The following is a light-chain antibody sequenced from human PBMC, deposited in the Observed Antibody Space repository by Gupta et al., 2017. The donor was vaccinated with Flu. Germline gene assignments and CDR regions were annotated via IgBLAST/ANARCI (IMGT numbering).Light chain of an antibody. J-gene: IGKJ1*01. CDR1: QSSSSW. CDR3: QQYNTYSRT. Sequence: PSTLSASIGDRVTITCRASQSSSSWLAWYQQKPGKAPKLLIYKASTLESGVPSRFSGSGSGTEFTLTISSLQPDDFATYYCQQYNTYSRTFAQGTKVEIK. V-gene: IGKV1-5*03. CDR2: KAS.